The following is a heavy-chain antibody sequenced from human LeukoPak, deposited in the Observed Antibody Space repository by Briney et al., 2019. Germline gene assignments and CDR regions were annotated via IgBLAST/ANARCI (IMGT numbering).Heavy chain of an antibody. D-gene: IGHD6-19*01. CDR1: GFTFSSYA. J-gene: IGHJ4*02. V-gene: IGHV3-23*01. CDR2: ISGSGGST. CDR3: AKDRVWAVAAGALDY. Sequence: GGSLRLSCAASGFTFSSYAMSWVRQAPGKGLEWVSAISGSGGSTYYADSVKGRFTISRDNSKNTLYLQMNSLRAEDTAVYYCAKDRVWAVAAGALDYWGQGTLVTVSS.